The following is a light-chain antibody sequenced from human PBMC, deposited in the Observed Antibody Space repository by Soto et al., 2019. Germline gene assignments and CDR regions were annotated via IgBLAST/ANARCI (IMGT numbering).Light chain of an antibody. Sequence: DIQMTQSPSTLSASVGDRVTITCRASQSISSWVAWYQQKPGKGPKLLIYKASHLESGVPSRFSGSGSGTEFTLTISSLQPDDFATYYCQKYNSAPLTFGGGTKVDIK. V-gene: IGKV1-5*03. J-gene: IGKJ4*01. CDR3: QKYNSAPLT. CDR1: QSISSW. CDR2: KAS.